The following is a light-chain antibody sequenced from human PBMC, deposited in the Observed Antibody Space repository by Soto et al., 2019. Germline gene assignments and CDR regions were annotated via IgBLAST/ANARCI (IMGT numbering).Light chain of an antibody. J-gene: IGKJ4*01. CDR3: QQRYRTPLT. Sequence: DIQMTQSPSSLSASVGPRLTITCQASQSISNYFNWYQQKPGNPPKLVIYSASPLQSGVPSRFSGSGSGTDFPLTISRLKPEDFATYYRQQRYRTPLTFGGGTTVDI. CDR1: QSISNY. CDR2: SAS. V-gene: IGKV1-39*01.